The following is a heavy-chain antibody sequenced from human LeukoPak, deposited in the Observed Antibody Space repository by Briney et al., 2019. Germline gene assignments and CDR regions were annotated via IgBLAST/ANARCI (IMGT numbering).Heavy chain of an antibody. CDR2: IWYDGSEK. CDR1: GFTFSSYG. J-gene: IGHJ4*02. V-gene: IGHV3-33*01. Sequence: GGSLRLSCAASGFTFSSYGMHWVRQAPGKGLEWVAVIWYDGSEKYYSDSVKGRFTISRDNSKNMLYLQMDSLRAEDTAVYYCARAPLGGDGYNLDYWGQGTLVTVSS. D-gene: IGHD5-24*01. CDR3: ARAPLGGDGYNLDY.